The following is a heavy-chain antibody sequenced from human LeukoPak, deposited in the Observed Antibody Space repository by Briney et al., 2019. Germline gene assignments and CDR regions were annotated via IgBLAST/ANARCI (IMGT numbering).Heavy chain of an antibody. D-gene: IGHD2-15*01. CDR2: IYSGGST. CDR1: GFTVSSNY. V-gene: IGHV3-53*01. J-gene: IGHJ5*02. Sequence: GGSLRLSCAASGFTVSSNYMSWVRQAPGKGLEWVSVIYSGGSTYYADSVKGRLTISRDNSKNTLYLQMNSLRAEDTAVYYCARSKSGGSCYDPWGQGTLVTVSS. CDR3: ARSKSGGSCYDP.